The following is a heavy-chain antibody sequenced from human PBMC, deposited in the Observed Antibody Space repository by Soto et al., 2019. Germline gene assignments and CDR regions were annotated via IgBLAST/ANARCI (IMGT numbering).Heavy chain of an antibody. CDR3: ARQSGRDIVVVPAAGGGYYYYGMDV. Sequence: PVESLKISCNGSGYSFTSYWISWVRQMPWKGLEWMGRIDPSDSYTNYSPSFQGHVTISADKSISTAYLQWSSLKASDTAMYYCARQSGRDIVVVPAAGGGYYYYGMDVWGQGTTVTVSS. V-gene: IGHV5-10-1*01. D-gene: IGHD2-2*01. J-gene: IGHJ6*02. CDR1: GYSFTSYW. CDR2: IDPSDSYT.